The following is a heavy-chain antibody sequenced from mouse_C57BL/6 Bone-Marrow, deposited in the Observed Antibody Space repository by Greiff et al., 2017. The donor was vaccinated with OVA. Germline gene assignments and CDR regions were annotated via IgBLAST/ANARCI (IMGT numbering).Heavy chain of an antibody. CDR2: ISYDGSN. V-gene: IGHV3-6*01. CDR1: GYSITSGYY. CDR3: ARGGEWYFDV. D-gene: IGHD2-13*01. Sequence: EVQLQQSGPGLVKPSQSLSLTCSVTGYSITSGYYWNWIRQFPGNKLEWMGYISYDGSNNYNPSLKNRISITRDTSNNQFFLKLNSVTTEDTATYYCARGGEWYFDVWGTGTTVTVSS. J-gene: IGHJ1*03.